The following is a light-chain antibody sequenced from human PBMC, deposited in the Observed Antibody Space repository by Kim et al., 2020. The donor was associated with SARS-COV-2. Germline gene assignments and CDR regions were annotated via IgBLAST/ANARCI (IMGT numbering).Light chain of an antibody. CDR2: YDT. CDR3: QVWDIYSDHVV. J-gene: IGLJ2*01. Sequence: APVKTARSTGGGKNIGSKNVPWYQQKPGEATVLVIYYDTDRPSGIPERFSGANSGNTATLTISRVEAGDEADYYCQVWDIYSDHVVFGGGTQLTVL. V-gene: IGLV3-21*04. CDR1: NIGSKN.